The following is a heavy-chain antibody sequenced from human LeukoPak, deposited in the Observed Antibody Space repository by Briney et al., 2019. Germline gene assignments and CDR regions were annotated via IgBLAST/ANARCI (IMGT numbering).Heavy chain of an antibody. Sequence: ASVKVSCKTSGYSFTNYGITWVRQAPGQGLEWMGWISGYNSKPFYAQNFQGRVTMTTDTSTSTVYMELSSLRSEDTAVYFCARDSRPIQYSSGWYGYYHYYMDVWGKGTTVTISS. J-gene: IGHJ6*03. CDR2: ISGYNSKP. V-gene: IGHV1-18*01. CDR3: ARDSRPIQYSSGWYGYYHYYMDV. CDR1: GYSFTNYG. D-gene: IGHD6-19*01.